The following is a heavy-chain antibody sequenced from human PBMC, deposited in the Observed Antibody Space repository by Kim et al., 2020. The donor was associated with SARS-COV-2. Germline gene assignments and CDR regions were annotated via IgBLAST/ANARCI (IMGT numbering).Heavy chain of an antibody. CDR3: ARKGCTNGVCYP. D-gene: IGHD2-8*01. J-gene: IGHJ5*02. V-gene: IGHV3-30*01. Sequence: YYADSVKGRFTISRDNSKNTLYLQMNSLRAEDTAVYYCARKGCTNGVCYPWGQGTLVTVSS.